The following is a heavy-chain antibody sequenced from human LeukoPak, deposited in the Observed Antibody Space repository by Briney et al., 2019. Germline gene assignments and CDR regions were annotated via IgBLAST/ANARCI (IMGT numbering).Heavy chain of an antibody. J-gene: IGHJ4*02. CDR2: ISSTGTYI. CDR3: AKGGIAAAARFDY. D-gene: IGHD6-13*01. V-gene: IGHV3-21*01. Sequence: GGSLRLSCAASGFTFSTYAMNWIRQAPGKGLEWVSSISSTGTYIYYGDLVEGRFTISRDNAKNSLYLQMNSLRAEDTAVYYCAKGGIAAAARFDYWGQGTLVTVSS. CDR1: GFTFSTYA.